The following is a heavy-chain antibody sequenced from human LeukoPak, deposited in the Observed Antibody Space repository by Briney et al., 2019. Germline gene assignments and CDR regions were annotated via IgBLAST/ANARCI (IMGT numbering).Heavy chain of an antibody. V-gene: IGHV1-8*03. D-gene: IGHD3-22*01. Sequence: GASVKVSCKASGYTFASYDINWVRQATGQGLEWMGWMNPNSGNTGYAQKFQGRVTITMNTSISTAYMELSSLTSEDTAVYYCARGPYTHYDSSGGYYNWFDPWGQGTLVTVSS. J-gene: IGHJ5*02. CDR1: GYTFASYD. CDR3: ARGPYTHYDSSGGYYNWFDP. CDR2: MNPNSGNT.